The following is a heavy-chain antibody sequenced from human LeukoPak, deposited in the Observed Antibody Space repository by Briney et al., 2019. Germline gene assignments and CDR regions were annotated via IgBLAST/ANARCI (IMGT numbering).Heavy chain of an antibody. V-gene: IGHV3-74*01. Sequence: GGSLRLSCAASGFTFSSYWMHWVRQAPGKGLVWISRIKSDGSSTNYADSVKGRFTISRDNAKNTLYLQMNSLRADDTAVYYCARELPFDLWGRGTLVAVSS. CDR3: ARELPFDL. J-gene: IGHJ2*01. CDR1: GFTFSSYW. CDR2: IKSDGSST. D-gene: IGHD2-21*01.